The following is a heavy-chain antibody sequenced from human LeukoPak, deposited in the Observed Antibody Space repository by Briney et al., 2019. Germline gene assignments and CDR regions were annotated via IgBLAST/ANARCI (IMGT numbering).Heavy chain of an antibody. CDR2: IY. D-gene: IGHD5-12*01. J-gene: IGHJ4*02. Sequence: SETLSLTCTVSGGSISNYYWSWIRQPAGKGLKWIGRIYNYNPSLKSRVTISVDTSKNQFSLKLSSVTAADTAVYYCARAQQDIVATIFDFWGQGALVTVSS. V-gene: IGHV4-4*07. CDR3: ARAQQDIVATIFDF. CDR1: GGSISNYY.